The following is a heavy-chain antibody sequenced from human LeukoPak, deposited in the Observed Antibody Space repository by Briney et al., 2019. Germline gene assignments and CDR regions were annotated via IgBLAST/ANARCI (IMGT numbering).Heavy chain of an antibody. Sequence: GGSLRLSCAASGFTFRYFWMSWVRQAPGRGLECVANIHPEGNEKYHVESVKGRFTISKENPKSSVFLKMKGLRVEDTAVYYCARGDAFSGDHWGQAPLVTVSS. CDR1: GFTFRYFW. D-gene: IGHD1-14*01. CDR2: IHPEGNEK. J-gene: IGHJ4*02. CDR3: ARGDAFSGDH. V-gene: IGHV3-7*04.